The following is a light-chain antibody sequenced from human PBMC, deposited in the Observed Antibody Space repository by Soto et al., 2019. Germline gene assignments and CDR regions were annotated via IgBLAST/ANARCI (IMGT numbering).Light chain of an antibody. Sequence: DIQMPQSPSSLSVAVGDRVTITYHARQGIRHYLAWFQQKPGQAPKSLIYAASNLQSGVPARFRGSVCETDFKLSISILQPDYCATYYFQQFYYCPSTLGPGTKV. CDR2: AAS. CDR3: QQFYYCPST. CDR1: QGIRHY. J-gene: IGKJ3*01. V-gene: IGKV1-16*01.